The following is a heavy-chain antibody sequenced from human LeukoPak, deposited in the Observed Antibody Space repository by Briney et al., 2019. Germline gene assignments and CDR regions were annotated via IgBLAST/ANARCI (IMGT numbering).Heavy chain of an antibody. CDR2: INPSGST. Sequence: SETLSFTCAVYGGSFSGYHWTWIRQSPGKGLEWIGDINPSGSTYYNPSLKSRLTISVDTSKNQFSLKLRSVTAADTAEYYCARGRQDITMIVVVMTSVSYYLDVWGKGTTVTVS. CDR3: ARGRQDITMIVVVMTSVSYYLDV. CDR1: GGSFSGYH. J-gene: IGHJ6*03. D-gene: IGHD3-22*01. V-gene: IGHV4-34*01.